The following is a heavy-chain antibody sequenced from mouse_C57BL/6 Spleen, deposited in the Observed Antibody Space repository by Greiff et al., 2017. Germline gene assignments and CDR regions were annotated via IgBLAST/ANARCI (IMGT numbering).Heavy chain of an antibody. D-gene: IGHD1-1*01. Sequence: QVQLQQPGAELVRPGTSVKLSCKASGYTFTSYWMHWVKQRPGQGLEWIGVIDPSDSYTNYNQKLKGKATLTVDTSSSTAYMQLSSLTSEDSAVYYCARWATVFDYWGQGTTLTVSA. CDR3: ARWATVFDY. J-gene: IGHJ2*01. V-gene: IGHV1-59*01. CDR2: IDPSDSYT. CDR1: GYTFTSYW.